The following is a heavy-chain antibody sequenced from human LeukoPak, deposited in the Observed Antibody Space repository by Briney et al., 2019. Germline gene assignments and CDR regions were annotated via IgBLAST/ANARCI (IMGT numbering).Heavy chain of an antibody. Sequence: ASVEASCKASGFTFTGYYMHWVRQAPGQGLGWMGWINPNSGGTNYAQKFQGRDTMTSDTPISTAYMELSRQRSDDTAVYYCARDSTVTSWFDPWGQGTLVTVSS. J-gene: IGHJ5*02. V-gene: IGHV1-2*02. CDR3: ARDSTVTSWFDP. CDR2: INPNSGGT. D-gene: IGHD4-17*01. CDR1: GFTFTGYY.